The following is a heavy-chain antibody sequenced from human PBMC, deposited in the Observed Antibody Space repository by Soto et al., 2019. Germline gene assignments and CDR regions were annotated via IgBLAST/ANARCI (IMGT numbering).Heavy chain of an antibody. CDR1: GYPVTAYY. V-gene: IGHV1-2*04. Sequence: QLHLVQSGAVVKKPGASVTVSCSASGYPVTAYYMHWVRQAPGRGLEWMGGINPATGAAKYTQTYQGWVTLTRDPSTSTVFMELSGPTSEDTAVFYCARGGGVGVAGSAAFDMWGQGTLVTVSS. D-gene: IGHD3-3*01. CDR3: ARGGGVGVAGSAAFDM. CDR2: INPATGAA. J-gene: IGHJ3*02.